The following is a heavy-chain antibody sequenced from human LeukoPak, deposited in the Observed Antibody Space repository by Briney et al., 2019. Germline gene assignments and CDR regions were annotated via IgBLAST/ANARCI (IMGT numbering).Heavy chain of an antibody. V-gene: IGHV1-2*02. Sequence: ASVKDSCKASGYTFTGYYIHWVRQAPGKGLEWMGWINPNSGGTNYAQRFQGRVTMTRDTSISTAYMELSRLRSDDTAVYYCARELGTTSIHWFDPWGQGTLVTVSS. J-gene: IGHJ5*02. D-gene: IGHD2-2*01. CDR2: INPNSGGT. CDR3: ARELGTTSIHWFDP. CDR1: GYTFTGYY.